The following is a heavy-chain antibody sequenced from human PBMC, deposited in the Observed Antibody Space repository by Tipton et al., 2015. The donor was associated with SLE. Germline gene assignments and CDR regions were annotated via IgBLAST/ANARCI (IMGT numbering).Heavy chain of an antibody. D-gene: IGHD3/OR15-3a*01. CDR1: GYSISSGYY. Sequence: TLSLTCTVSGYSISSGYYWGWIRQPPGKGLEWIGSIYHRGSTYYNPSLKSRVTISVDTSKNQFSLKLSSVTAADTAVYYCASDWTYGDWFDPWGQGTLVTVSS. V-gene: IGHV4-38-2*02. J-gene: IGHJ5*02. CDR2: IYHRGST. CDR3: ASDWTYGDWFDP.